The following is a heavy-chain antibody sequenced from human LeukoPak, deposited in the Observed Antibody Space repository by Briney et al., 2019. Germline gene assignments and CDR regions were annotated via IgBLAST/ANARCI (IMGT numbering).Heavy chain of an antibody. D-gene: IGHD2-8*01. CDR3: ARAGYCTNAICFDS. CDR1: GYTFTSYD. Sequence: GASVKVSCKASGYTFTSYDINWVRQATGQGLEWLGWMNPNSGNTGYAQDFQGRVTMTRNTSISTAYMELNTLRSEDTAVYYCARAGYCTNAICFDSWGQGTLVTVST. J-gene: IGHJ4*02. V-gene: IGHV1-8*01. CDR2: MNPNSGNT.